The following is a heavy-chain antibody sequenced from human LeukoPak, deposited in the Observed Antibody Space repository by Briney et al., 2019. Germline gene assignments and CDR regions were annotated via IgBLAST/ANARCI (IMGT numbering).Heavy chain of an antibody. D-gene: IGHD5-24*01. CDR1: GFTFSTYS. Sequence: PGGSLRLSCAASGFTFSTYSMNWVRQAPGKGLEWVSSIGGSSTSIYYAGSVKGRFTVSRDNAKNSLYLQMNSLRAEDTAVYYCASEQMEAFDYWGQGTLVTVSS. J-gene: IGHJ4*02. CDR2: IGGSSTSI. V-gene: IGHV3-21*06. CDR3: ASEQMEAFDY.